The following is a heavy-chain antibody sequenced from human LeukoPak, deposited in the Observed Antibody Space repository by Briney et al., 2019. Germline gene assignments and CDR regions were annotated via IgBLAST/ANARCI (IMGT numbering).Heavy chain of an antibody. Sequence: GASVKVSRKASGYTFTSYGISWLRQAPGQGPEWMGWISAYNGNTNYAQKFQGRVSMTTDTSTSTAYMEVRSLRSDDTAVYYCASWAGICSTSSCSATPLDYWGQGTPVIVS. CDR2: ISAYNGNT. J-gene: IGHJ4*02. CDR3: ASWAGICSTSSCSATPLDY. D-gene: IGHD2-2*01. CDR1: GYTFTSYG. V-gene: IGHV1-18*01.